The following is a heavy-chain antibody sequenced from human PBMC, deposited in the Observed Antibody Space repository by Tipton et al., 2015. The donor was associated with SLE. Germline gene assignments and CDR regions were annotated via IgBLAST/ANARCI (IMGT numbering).Heavy chain of an antibody. CDR1: GFTFISYT. V-gene: IGHV3-30*04. D-gene: IGHD6-13*01. J-gene: IGHJ4*02. Sequence: SLRLSCAASGFTFISYTMHWVRQAPGKGLEWVAVISYDGSNKYYADSVKGRFTISRDNSKNTLYLQMNSLRAEDTAVYYCAISLYSSPDYWSQGTLVTVSS. CDR3: AISLYSSPDY. CDR2: ISYDGSNK.